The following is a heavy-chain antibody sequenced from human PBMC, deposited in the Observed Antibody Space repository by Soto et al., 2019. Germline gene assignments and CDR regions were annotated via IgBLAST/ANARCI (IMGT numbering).Heavy chain of an antibody. J-gene: IGHJ3*02. CDR3: AREGYYYDSSGYHGAFDI. CDR2: IDVGSGNA. V-gene: IGHV1-58*01. Sequence: GAAGKGPSKKAGITLSSSAVEWGRQARGHRLQWVGWIDVGSGNANYAQMLQERVTISRDMSTSTAYMELSSLRPEDTAVYYCAREGYYYDSSGYHGAFDIWG. CDR1: GITLSSSA. D-gene: IGHD3-22*01.